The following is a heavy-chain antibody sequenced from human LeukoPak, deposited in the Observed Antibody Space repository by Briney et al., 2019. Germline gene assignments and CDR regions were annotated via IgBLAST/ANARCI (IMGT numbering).Heavy chain of an antibody. CDR1: GFIFSSYW. CDR3: ARWGPGAFDI. D-gene: IGHD3-16*01. CDR2: INRDGSST. Sequence: GGSLRLSCAASGFIFSSYWMHWVRQAPGKGLVWVSHINRDGSSTSYADSVKGRFTISRDNAKNTLYLQMNSLGAEDTAVYYCARWGPGAFDIWGQGTMVTVSS. V-gene: IGHV3-74*01. J-gene: IGHJ3*02.